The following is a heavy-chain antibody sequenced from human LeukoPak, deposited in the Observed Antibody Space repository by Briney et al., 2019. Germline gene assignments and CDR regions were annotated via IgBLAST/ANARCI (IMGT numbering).Heavy chain of an antibody. D-gene: IGHD3-9*01. Sequence: GGSLRLSCAASGFTFSDYGMSWVRQAPGKGLEWVSTISGRGGGSFFADSVKGRFTISRDNSKNTLYLQMNSLRAEDTAVYYCAKQGRDWLRDYYYYMDVWGKGTTVTISS. CDR2: ISGRGGGS. CDR3: AKQGRDWLRDYYYYMDV. V-gene: IGHV3-23*01. CDR1: GFTFSDYG. J-gene: IGHJ6*03.